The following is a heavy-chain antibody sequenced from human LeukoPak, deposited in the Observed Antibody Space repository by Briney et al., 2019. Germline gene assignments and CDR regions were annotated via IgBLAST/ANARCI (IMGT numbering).Heavy chain of an antibody. CDR1: GFTFSKHG. V-gene: IGHV3-23*01. CDR2: ISPSGDIT. Sequence: GGSLRLSCAASGFTFSKHGMNWVRQAPGKGLEWVSGISPSGDITYYADSVKGRFTISRDNSKNSLYLQMNSLRTEDTALYYCAKDGVVAALGDNWFDPWGQGTLVTVSS. J-gene: IGHJ5*02. D-gene: IGHD2-15*01. CDR3: AKDGVVAALGDNWFDP.